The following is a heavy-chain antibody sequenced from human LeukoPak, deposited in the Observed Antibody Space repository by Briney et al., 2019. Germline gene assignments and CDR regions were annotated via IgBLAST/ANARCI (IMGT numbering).Heavy chain of an antibody. Sequence: PGGSLRVSCAASGLTFSNYDMHWVRQAPGKGLEWVAVISYDGTNKYYADSVKGRFTISRDNSKNTMHLQMNSLRAEDTAVYYCAKDDRGNEAPIDYWGQGTLVTVSS. CDR3: AKDDRGNEAPIDY. CDR1: GLTFSNYD. V-gene: IGHV3-30*18. CDR2: ISYDGTNK. J-gene: IGHJ4*02.